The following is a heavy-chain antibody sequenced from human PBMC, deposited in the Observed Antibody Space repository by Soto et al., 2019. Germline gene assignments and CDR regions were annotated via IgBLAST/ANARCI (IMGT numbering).Heavy chain of an antibody. CDR2: ISYDGSNK. J-gene: IGHJ6*02. CDR1: GFTFSSYA. Sequence: GGSLRLSCAASGFTFSSYAMHWVRQAPGKGLEWVAVISYDGSNKYYADSVKGRFTISRDNSKNTLYLQMNSLRAEDTAVYYCARGLKRTRNYYYYGVDGWGQGTTVTV. V-gene: IGHV3-30-3*01. CDR3: ARGLKRTRNYYYYGVDG.